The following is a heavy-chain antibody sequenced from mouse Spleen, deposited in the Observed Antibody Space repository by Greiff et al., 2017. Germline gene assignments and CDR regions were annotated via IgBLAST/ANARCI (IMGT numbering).Heavy chain of an antibody. CDR3: ARQKITTGPFDY. D-gene: IGHD2-4*01. J-gene: IGHJ2*01. Sequence: EVMLVESGGGLVKPGGSLKLSCAASGFTFSSYAMSWVRQTPEKRLEWVATISSGGSYTYYPDSVKGRFTISRDNAKNTLYLQMSSLRSEDTAMYYCARQKITTGPFDYWGQGTTLTVSS. CDR2: ISSGGSYT. CDR1: GFTFSSYA. V-gene: IGHV5-9-1*01.